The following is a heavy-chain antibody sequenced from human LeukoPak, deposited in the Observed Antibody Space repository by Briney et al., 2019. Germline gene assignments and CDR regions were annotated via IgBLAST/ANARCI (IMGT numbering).Heavy chain of an antibody. CDR2: MNPSSGYT. V-gene: IGHV1-8*01. CDR1: GYTFTSYD. Sequence: ASVKVSCKASGYTFTSYDINWVRQVPGQGLGWMGWMNPSSGYTGYAQKFEGRVTMTRDTSISTAYLELTSLTSDDTAVYYCAYSGSYLGADYWGQGTLVTVSS. D-gene: IGHD1-26*01. CDR3: AYSGSYLGADY. J-gene: IGHJ4*02.